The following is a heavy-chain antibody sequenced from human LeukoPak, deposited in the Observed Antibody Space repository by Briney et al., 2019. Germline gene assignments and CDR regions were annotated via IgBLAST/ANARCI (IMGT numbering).Heavy chain of an antibody. J-gene: IGHJ5*02. V-gene: IGHV4-61*02. Sequence: SETLSLTCTVSGGSISSGSYYWSWIRQPAGKGLEWIGRIYTSGSTNYNPSLKSRVTISVDTSKNQFSLELSSVTAADTAVYYCAREDYSNYWFDPWGQGTLVTVSS. CDR1: GGSISSGSYY. D-gene: IGHD4-11*01. CDR3: AREDYSNYWFDP. CDR2: IYTSGST.